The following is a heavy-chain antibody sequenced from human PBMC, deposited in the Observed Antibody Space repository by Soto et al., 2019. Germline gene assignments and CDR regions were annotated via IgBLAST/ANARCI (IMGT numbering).Heavy chain of an antibody. CDR2: ISYDGSNK. J-gene: IGHJ3*02. CDR1: GFTFSNYG. CDR3: AKDLGSGSYLFDAFAI. D-gene: IGHD1-26*01. Sequence: PGGSLRLSCAASGFTFSNYGMHWVRQAPGKGLGWVAVISYDGSNKYYADSVKGRFTISRDNSKNTLYLQMNSLRAEDTAVYYCAKDLGSGSYLFDAFAIWGKGTMVTVSS. V-gene: IGHV3-30*18.